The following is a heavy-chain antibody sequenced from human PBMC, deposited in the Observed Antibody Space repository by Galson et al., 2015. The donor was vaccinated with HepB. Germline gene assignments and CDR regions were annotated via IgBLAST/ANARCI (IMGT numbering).Heavy chain of an antibody. Sequence: LSLSCAASGFPFSSYAMSWVRQAPGKGLELVSAIRGMGSSTYYADSVKGRFTISRDNSKNTLYLQMNSLRAEDTAVYYCAKDAVLGLLLSGILLGGDYWGQGTLVTVSS. CDR1: GFPFSSYA. CDR2: IRGMGSST. D-gene: IGHD3-22*01. CDR3: AKDAVLGLLLSGILLGGDY. V-gene: IGHV3-23*01. J-gene: IGHJ4*02.